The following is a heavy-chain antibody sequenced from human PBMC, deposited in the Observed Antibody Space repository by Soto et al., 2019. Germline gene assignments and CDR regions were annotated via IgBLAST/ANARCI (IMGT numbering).Heavy chain of an antibody. CDR1: GYRFTSYL. CDR2: IYPGDSDT. D-gene: IGHD5-18*01. Sequence: GVSLKISSQGSGYRFTSYLIGWVRTLPGKGLEWMGIIYPGDSDTRYSPSFQGQVTISADKSISTAYLQWSSLKASDTAMYYCARHGYSYGSPGMDVWGQGTTVTVSS. J-gene: IGHJ6*02. CDR3: ARHGYSYGSPGMDV. V-gene: IGHV5-51*01.